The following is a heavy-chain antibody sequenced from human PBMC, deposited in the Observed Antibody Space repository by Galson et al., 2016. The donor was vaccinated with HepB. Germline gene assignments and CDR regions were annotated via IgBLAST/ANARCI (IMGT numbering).Heavy chain of an antibody. CDR1: GDTISNVGRH. J-gene: IGHJ4*02. Sequence: SETLSLTCTVSGDTISNVGRHWGWFRQSPEMGLEYIGSIHSSGTSYYNPSLTSRVTVSADMSRNQFFLSLTSVTAADTAIYYCVRLGTAGAVANRRGSVYWSQGTRVTVSS. CDR2: IHSSGTS. D-gene: IGHD6-13*01. V-gene: IGHV4-39*01. CDR3: VRLGTAGAVANRRGSVY.